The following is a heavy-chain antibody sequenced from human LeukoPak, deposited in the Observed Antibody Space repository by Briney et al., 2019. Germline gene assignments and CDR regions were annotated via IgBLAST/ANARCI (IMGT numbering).Heavy chain of an antibody. CDR1: GFTFSDYY. V-gene: IGHV3-11*04. J-gene: IGHJ4*02. CDR3: ARVRGSYSVDY. D-gene: IGHD1-26*01. Sequence: GGSLRLSCAASGFTFSDYYMSWIRQAPGKGLEWVSYISSSASTMYYADSVKGRFTISSDYAKNSLHLQMNSLGAEDTAVYYCARVRGSYSVDYWGQGTLVTVSS. CDR2: ISSSASTM.